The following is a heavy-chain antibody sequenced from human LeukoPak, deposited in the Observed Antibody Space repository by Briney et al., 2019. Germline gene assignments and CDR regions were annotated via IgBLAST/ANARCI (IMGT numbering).Heavy chain of an antibody. CDR2: ISAYNGNT. V-gene: IGHV1-18*01. CDR1: GYSFTDYA. CDR3: ARCQVGASNWFDP. J-gene: IGHJ5*02. D-gene: IGHD1-26*01. Sequence: GASVKVSCKTSGYSFTDYAITWVRQVRGQGLQWMGWISAYNGNTNYAQKLQGRVTMTTDTSTSTAYMELRSLRSDDTAVYYCARCQVGASNWFDPWGQGTLVTVSS.